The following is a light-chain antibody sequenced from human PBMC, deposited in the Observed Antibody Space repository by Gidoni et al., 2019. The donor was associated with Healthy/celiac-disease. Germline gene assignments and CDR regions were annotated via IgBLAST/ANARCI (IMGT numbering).Light chain of an antibody. CDR3: QQRNNWPT. CDR1: QSVSSY. J-gene: IGKJ4*01. CDR2: DAS. V-gene: IGKV3-11*01. Sequence: EIVLTHSPATLSLSPGESANLSSRASQSVSSYLAWYQQKPGQAHRLLIYDASNGATGIPARFSGSGSGTDFTLTISILEPEDFAVYYCQQRNNWPTFGGGTKVEIK.